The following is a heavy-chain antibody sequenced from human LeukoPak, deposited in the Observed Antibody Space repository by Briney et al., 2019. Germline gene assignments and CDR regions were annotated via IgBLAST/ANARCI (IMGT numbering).Heavy chain of an antibody. V-gene: IGHV1-2*02. CDR3: ARNYESWSFDY. Sequence: ASVKVSCKASGYTFTGYYVHWVRQAPGHGLEWMGWINPNSGGTNYAQKFQGRVTLTRDTSISTAYMEVNRLRSDDTALYYCARNYESWSFDYWGQGTLVIVSS. CDR1: GYTFTGYY. CDR2: INPNSGGT. J-gene: IGHJ4*02. D-gene: IGHD3-3*01.